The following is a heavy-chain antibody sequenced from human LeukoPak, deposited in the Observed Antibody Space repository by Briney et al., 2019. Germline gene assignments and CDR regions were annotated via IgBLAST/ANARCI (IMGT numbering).Heavy chain of an antibody. Sequence: GGSLRLSCAASGFTFSSYAMHWVRQAPGKGLEWVAVISYGGSNKYYADSVKGRFTISRDNSKNTLYLQMNSLRAEDTAVYYCAKLDSSSWYGFDYWGQGTLVTVSS. D-gene: IGHD6-13*01. CDR1: GFTFSSYA. V-gene: IGHV3-30-3*02. CDR2: ISYGGSNK. CDR3: AKLDSSSWYGFDY. J-gene: IGHJ4*02.